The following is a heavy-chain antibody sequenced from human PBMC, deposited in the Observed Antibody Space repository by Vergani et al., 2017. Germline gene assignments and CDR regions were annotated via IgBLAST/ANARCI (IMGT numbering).Heavy chain of an antibody. Sequence: QVQLVQSGAEVKKPGASVKVSCKASGYTFTGYYMHWVRQAPGQGLEWMGWINPNSGGTNYAQKFQGRVTMTRDTSISTAYMELSRLRSDDTAVYYCAGVVVGYSGYANYYYYYGMDVWGQGTTVTVSS. CDR2: INPNSGGT. V-gene: IGHV1-2*02. J-gene: IGHJ6*02. CDR1: GYTFTGYY. D-gene: IGHD5-12*01. CDR3: AGVVVGYSGYANYYYYYGMDV.